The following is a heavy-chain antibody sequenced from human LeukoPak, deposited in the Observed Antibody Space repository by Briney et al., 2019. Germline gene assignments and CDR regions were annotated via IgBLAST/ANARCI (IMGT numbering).Heavy chain of an antibody. V-gene: IGHV4-39*01. D-gene: IGHD2-15*01. CDR1: GGSISSSSYY. CDR3: ARPRGVVVVAATMWFDP. J-gene: IGHJ5*02. Sequence: SEALSLTCTVSGGSISSSSYYWGWIRQPPGKGLEWIGSIYYSGSTYYNPSLKSRVTISVDTSENQFSLKLSSVTAADTAVYYCARPRGVVVVAATMWFDPWGQGTLVTVSS. CDR2: IYYSGST.